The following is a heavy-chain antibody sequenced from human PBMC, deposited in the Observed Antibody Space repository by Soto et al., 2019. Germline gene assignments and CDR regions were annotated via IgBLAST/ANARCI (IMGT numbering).Heavy chain of an antibody. CDR3: ARAALYSSPFRWFDP. J-gene: IGHJ5*02. Sequence: PSETLSLTCTVSGGSISSGGYYWSWIRKHPGKGLEWFGYIYYSGSTYYNPSLKSRVTISVDSSKNQFSLKLSSVTAADTAVYYCARAALYSSPFRWFDPWGQGPLVTVPS. CDR2: IYYSGST. CDR1: GGSISSGGYY. V-gene: IGHV4-31*03. D-gene: IGHD6-13*01.